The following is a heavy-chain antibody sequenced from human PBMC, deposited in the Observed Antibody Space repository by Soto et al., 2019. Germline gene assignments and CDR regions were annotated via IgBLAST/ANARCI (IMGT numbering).Heavy chain of an antibody. J-gene: IGHJ3*02. D-gene: IGHD4-17*01. CDR1: GFTFSSYS. Sequence: EVQLVESGGGSVQPGGSLRLSCAASGFTFSSYSMNWVRQAPGKGLEWVSYISSSSSTIYYADSVKGRFTISRDNAKNSLYLQMNSLRAEDTAVYYCARDGRTGAFDIWGQGTMVTVSS. V-gene: IGHV3-48*01. CDR3: ARDGRTGAFDI. CDR2: ISSSSSTI.